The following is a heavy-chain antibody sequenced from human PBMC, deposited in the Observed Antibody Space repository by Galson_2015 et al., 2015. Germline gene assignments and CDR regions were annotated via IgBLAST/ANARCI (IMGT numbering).Heavy chain of an antibody. V-gene: IGHV4-39*01. Sequence: ETLSLTCTVSGGSLSSSPYYWGWIRQPPGKGLEWIGSIYYRGSTYYNPSPKSRVTISVDTSKNQFSLKLSSVTAADTAVYYCASWGDFWSGYYNGERSDFWGQGTLVTVSS. CDR3: ASWGDFWSGYYNGERSDF. CDR1: GGSLSSSPYY. D-gene: IGHD3-3*01. CDR2: IYYRGST. J-gene: IGHJ4*02.